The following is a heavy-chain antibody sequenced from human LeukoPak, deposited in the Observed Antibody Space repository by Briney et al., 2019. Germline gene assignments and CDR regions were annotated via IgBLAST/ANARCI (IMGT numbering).Heavy chain of an antibody. D-gene: IGHD3-10*01. V-gene: IGHV3-23*01. Sequence: GGSLRLSCAASGFTFSSSAMSWVRQAPGKGLEWVSNISGGGSGGSTYYADSVKGRFTISRDNSKSTLYIQMNSLRAEDTAVYYCARAKPKNMVWGLIMRRESRYYFDYWGQGTLVTVSS. J-gene: IGHJ4*02. CDR3: ARAKPKNMVWGLIMRRESRYYFDY. CDR1: GFTFSSSA. CDR2: ISGGGSGGST.